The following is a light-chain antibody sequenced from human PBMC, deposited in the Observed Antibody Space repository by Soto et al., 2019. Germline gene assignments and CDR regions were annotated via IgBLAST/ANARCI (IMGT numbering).Light chain of an antibody. Sequence: ELVLTQSPGTLSLSPGQRATLSCRASQSVSSSYLAWYQQKPGQAPRLLIYGASNRATGIPDRFSGSGSGTDFTLTISRLEPEDFAVYYCQQYVVSPRTFGQGTKVEIK. J-gene: IGKJ1*01. CDR3: QQYVVSPRT. CDR2: GAS. V-gene: IGKV3-20*01. CDR1: QSVSSSY.